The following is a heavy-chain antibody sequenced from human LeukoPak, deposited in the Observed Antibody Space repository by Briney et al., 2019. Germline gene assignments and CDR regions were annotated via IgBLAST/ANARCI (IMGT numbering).Heavy chain of an antibody. D-gene: IGHD2-2*01. V-gene: IGHV1-69*10. CDR2: IIPILGIA. Sequence: SVKVSCKASGGTFNSYAISWVRQAPGQGLEWMGRIIPILGIANYAQKFQGRVTITADKSTSTAYMELSSLRSEDTAVYYCARKTGYSSTSCYYYYGMDVWGQGTTVTVSS. J-gene: IGHJ6*02. CDR3: ARKTGYSSTSCYYYYGMDV. CDR1: GGTFNSYA.